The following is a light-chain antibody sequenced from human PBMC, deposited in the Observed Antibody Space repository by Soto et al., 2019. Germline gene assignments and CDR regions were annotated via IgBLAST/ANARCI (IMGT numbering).Light chain of an antibody. CDR1: QTISTY. J-gene: IGKJ4*01. Sequence: DIHLTQYPSSLSASFGDTVTITCRASQTISTYLLWYHQKPGRAPNLLIYNASTLHSGVPSKFSGSGSGTDFTLTISGLQPEDFATYHCQQTYSDISFGGGTKVDI. V-gene: IGKV1-39*01. CDR3: QQTYSDIS. CDR2: NAS.